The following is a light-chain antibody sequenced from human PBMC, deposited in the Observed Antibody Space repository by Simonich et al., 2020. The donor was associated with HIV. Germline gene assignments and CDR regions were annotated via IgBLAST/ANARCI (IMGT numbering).Light chain of an antibody. V-gene: IGKV1-39*01. CDR2: AAS. J-gene: IGKJ2*01. CDR3: QQSFSTPYT. Sequence: DIQLTPSPSSLSASVGDSVPITCRASQSISTWLALYQQKPGKAPKLLIYAASTLQSGVPSRFSGSGSGTDCTLTISSLQPEDFATYYCQQSFSTPYTFGQGTKLEIK. CDR1: QSISTW.